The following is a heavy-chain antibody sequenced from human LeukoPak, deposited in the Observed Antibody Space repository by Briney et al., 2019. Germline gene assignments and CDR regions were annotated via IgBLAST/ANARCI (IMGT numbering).Heavy chain of an antibody. CDR1: GFTFSSYG. V-gene: IGHV3-30*02. J-gene: IGHJ5*02. Sequence: GGSLRLSCAASGFTFSSYGMHWVRQAPGKGLEWVAFIRYDGSNKYYAGSVKGRFTVSRDNSKNTLYLQMNSLRAEDTAVYYCAKGPRSKDPSKSGLFDPWGQGTLVTVSS. CDR3: AKGPRSKDPSKSGLFDP. CDR2: IRYDGSNK. D-gene: IGHD3-10*01.